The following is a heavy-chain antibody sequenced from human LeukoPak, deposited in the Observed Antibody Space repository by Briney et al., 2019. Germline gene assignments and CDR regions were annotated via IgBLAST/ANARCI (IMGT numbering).Heavy chain of an antibody. CDR1: GITLSNYG. V-gene: IGHV3-23*01. D-gene: IGHD5-24*01. CDR3: ARTPLEHNREMATVLDY. J-gene: IGHJ4*02. CDR2: ISDSGGRT. Sequence: PGGSLRLSCAVSGITLSNYGMSWVRQAPGKGLEWVAGISDSGGRTKYADSVKGRFTISRDNSKNTLYLQMNSLRAEDTAVYYCARTPLEHNREMATVLDYWGQGTLVTVSS.